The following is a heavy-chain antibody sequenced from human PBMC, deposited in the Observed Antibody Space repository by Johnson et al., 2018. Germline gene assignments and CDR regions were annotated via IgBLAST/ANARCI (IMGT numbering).Heavy chain of an antibody. J-gene: IGHJ6*02. CDR1: GGSISSSSYY. D-gene: IGHD3-22*01. CDR3: ASEPKDYYDSSGYYYESGYYGMDV. CDR2: IYYSGST. V-gene: IGHV4-39*01. Sequence: QVELQESGPGLVKPSETLSLTCTVSGGSISSSSYYRGWTRQPPGKGLEGIGSIYYSGSTHYNPSLQSRVTISVDTSKNQFSLKRSAVTAADTAVYYCASEPKDYYDSSGYYYESGYYGMDVWGQGTTVTVSS.